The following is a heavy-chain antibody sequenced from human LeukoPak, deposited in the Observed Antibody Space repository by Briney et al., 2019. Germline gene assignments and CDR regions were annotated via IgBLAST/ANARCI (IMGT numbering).Heavy chain of an antibody. J-gene: IGHJ1*01. CDR2: ISSSSSTI. V-gene: IGHV3-48*01. CDR1: GFTFSSYS. CDR3: ARDSGRYFGDFQH. Sequence: PGGSLRLSCAASGFTFSSYSMNWVRQAPGKGLEWVSYISSSSSTIYYADSVKGRFTISRDNAKNSLYLQMNSLRAEDTAVYYCARDSGRYFGDFQHWGQGTLVTVSS. D-gene: IGHD3-9*01.